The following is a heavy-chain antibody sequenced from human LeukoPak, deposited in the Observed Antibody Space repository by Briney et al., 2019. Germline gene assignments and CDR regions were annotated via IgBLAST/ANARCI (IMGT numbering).Heavy chain of an antibody. J-gene: IGHJ4*02. D-gene: IGHD3-10*01. Sequence: SGPTLVNPTQTLTLTCTFSGFSLSTSGTRVSWIRQPPGKALEWLARIDWDDDKFYSTSLKTRLTISKDTSKNQVVLTMTNMDPVDTATYYCARTSRGSGSYYLPFDYWGQGTLVTVSS. V-gene: IGHV2-70*04. CDR2: IDWDDDK. CDR3: ARTSRGSGSYYLPFDY. CDR1: GFSLSTSGTR.